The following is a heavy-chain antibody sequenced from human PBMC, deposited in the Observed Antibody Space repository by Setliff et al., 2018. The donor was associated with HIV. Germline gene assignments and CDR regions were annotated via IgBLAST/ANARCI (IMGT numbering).Heavy chain of an antibody. CDR1: GVSVGSGDYY. V-gene: IGHV4-31*03. D-gene: IGHD6-6*01. J-gene: IGHJ4*02. CDR2: IFHSGDT. Sequence: SETLSLTCSVSGVSVGSGDYYWHWIRQHPEKALEWIGYIFHSGDTYYNPSLKSRISMSVDTSKNQFSLELTSLTAADTAVYYCATRPRIAARPFDYWGQGTLVTV. CDR3: ATRPRIAARPFDY.